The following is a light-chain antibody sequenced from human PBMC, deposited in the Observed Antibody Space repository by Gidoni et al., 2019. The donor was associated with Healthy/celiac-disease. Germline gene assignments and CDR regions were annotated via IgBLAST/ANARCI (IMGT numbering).Light chain of an antibody. Sequence: DIQMNQSPSSLAASVGDRVTITCQASQDRSNYLNWYQQKPGKDPKLLIYDASNLETRVPSRFSGSGSGTDFTFTISSLQPEDIATSYCQQYDNLPLTFGGGTKVEIK. V-gene: IGKV1-33*01. CDR2: DAS. CDR1: QDRSNY. CDR3: QQYDNLPLT. J-gene: IGKJ4*01.